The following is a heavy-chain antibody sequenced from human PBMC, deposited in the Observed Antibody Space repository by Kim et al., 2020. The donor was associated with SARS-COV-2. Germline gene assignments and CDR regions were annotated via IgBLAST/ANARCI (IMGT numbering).Heavy chain of an antibody. V-gene: IGHV3-23*01. CDR3: ASKTRCSSGADY. D-gene: IGHD6-19*01. Sequence: AASVKCRCSITRDNSKNTLYLPMSSLRAEDTAVYYCASKTRCSSGADYWGQGTLVTLSS. J-gene: IGHJ4*02.